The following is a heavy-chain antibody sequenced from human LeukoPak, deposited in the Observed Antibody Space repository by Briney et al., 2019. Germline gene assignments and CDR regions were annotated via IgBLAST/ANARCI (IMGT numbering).Heavy chain of an antibody. J-gene: IGHJ5*02. CDR3: ATVVFGGSLS. CDR2: IYSGGST. V-gene: IGHV3-53*01. CDR1: GFTFSSYA. D-gene: IGHD3-10*01. Sequence: GGSLRLSCAASGFTFSSYAMSWVRQAPGKGLEWVSVIYSGGSTYYADSVKGRFTISRDNSKNTLYLQMNSLRAEDTAVYYCATVVFGGSLSWGQGTLVTVSS.